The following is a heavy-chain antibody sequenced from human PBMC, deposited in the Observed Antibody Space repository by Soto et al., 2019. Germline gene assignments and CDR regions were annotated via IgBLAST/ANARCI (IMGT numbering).Heavy chain of an antibody. J-gene: IGHJ5*02. CDR3: ARGPVVVPAAIYNWFDP. CDR2: IIPIFGTA. V-gene: IGHV1-69*13. Sequence: SVKVSCKASGGTFSSYAISWVRQAPGQGLEWMGGIIPIFGTANYAQKFQGRVTITADESTSTAYMELSSLRSEDTAVYYCARGPVVVPAAIYNWFDPWGQRTLVTVSS. CDR1: GGTFSSYA. D-gene: IGHD2-2*02.